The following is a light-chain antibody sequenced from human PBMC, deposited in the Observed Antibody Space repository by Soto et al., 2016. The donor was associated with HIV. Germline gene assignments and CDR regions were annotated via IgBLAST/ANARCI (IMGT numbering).Light chain of an antibody. CDR3: MQALQTPYT. CDR1: QNLLHSNGYNY. CDR2: LGS. Sequence: CKSSQNLLHSNGYNYLDWYLQKPGQSPQLLIYLGSSRASGVPDRFTVSGSGTDFTLKINRVEAEDVGVYYCMQALQTPYTFGQGTKLEIK. J-gene: IGKJ2*01. V-gene: IGKV2-28*01.